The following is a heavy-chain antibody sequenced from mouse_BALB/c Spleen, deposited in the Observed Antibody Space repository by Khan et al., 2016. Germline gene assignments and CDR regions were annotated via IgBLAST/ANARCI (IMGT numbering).Heavy chain of an antibody. CDR1: EFTFSNYV. Sequence: EVELVESGGGLVQPGGSLKLSCAASEFTFSNYVMSWVRQTPDKRLELVAAINSNGVSTYYPDSVKGRFTISRDNAKNTLYLQMSSLKSEDTAMYYCAREKNYVDYVMDYWGQGTSVTVSS. CDR2: INSNGVST. V-gene: IGHV5-6-3*01. CDR3: AREKNYVDYVMDY. D-gene: IGHD1-1*01. J-gene: IGHJ4*01.